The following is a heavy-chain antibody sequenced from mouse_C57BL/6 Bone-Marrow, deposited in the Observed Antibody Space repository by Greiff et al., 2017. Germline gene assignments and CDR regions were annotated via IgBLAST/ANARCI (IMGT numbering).Heavy chain of an antibody. Sequence: EVKLVESGGGLVQPGGSLKLSCAASGFTFSDYGMAWVRQAPRKGPEWVAFISNLAYSIYYADTVTGRFTISREKAKSPLYLEMSSLRSEDTAMYYCARRLRFYAMDYWGQGTSVTVSS. D-gene: IGHD1-1*01. CDR1: GFTFSDYG. CDR3: ARRLRFYAMDY. V-gene: IGHV5-15*01. J-gene: IGHJ4*01. CDR2: ISNLAYSI.